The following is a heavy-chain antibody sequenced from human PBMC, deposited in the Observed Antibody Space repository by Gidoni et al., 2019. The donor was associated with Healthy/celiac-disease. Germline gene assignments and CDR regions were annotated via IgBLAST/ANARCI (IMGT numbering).Heavy chain of an antibody. CDR2: IYHSGST. CDR3: AREYYDSSGYDGNPDY. Sequence: VHLHESGPGLVQPSDPLSLTCAVSGYSISSGYYWGWIRRTPGKGLEWIGSIYHSGSTYYNPYLKSRVTISVETSKNKFSLKLRSVTEADTAVYYCAREYYDSSGYDGNPDYWGQGTLVTVSS. V-gene: IGHV4-38-2*02. CDR1: GYSISSGYY. D-gene: IGHD3-22*01. J-gene: IGHJ4*02.